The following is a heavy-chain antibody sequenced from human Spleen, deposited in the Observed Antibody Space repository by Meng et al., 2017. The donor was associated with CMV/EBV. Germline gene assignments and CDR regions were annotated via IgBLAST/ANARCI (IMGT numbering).Heavy chain of an antibody. CDR1: GFTVSMKY. CDR2: IYSGANT. V-gene: IGHV3-53*05. CDR3: AKDYRNQDYGEHSIDY. Sequence: GGSLRLSCAASGFTVSMKYMIWVRRAPGKGLEWVSLIYSGANTHCADSVKGRFTISRDNSKNTLYLQMNSLRAEDTAVYYCAKDYRNQDYGEHSIDYWGQGTLVTVSS. J-gene: IGHJ4*02. D-gene: IGHD4-17*01.